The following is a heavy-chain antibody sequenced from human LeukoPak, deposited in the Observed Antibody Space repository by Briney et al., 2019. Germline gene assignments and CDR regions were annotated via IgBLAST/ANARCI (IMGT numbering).Heavy chain of an antibody. J-gene: IGHJ4*02. Sequence: GGSPSLSCAASGFTFISDEMNWVRQAPGKGLEWVSQISSSGSAIYSADSVKGRFTISRDNAKSTLYLQMNSLRAENTAVYYTARGGSHGYWGQGTLVTVSS. CDR2: ISSSGSAI. CDR1: GFTFISDE. V-gene: IGHV3-48*03. D-gene: IGHD6-19*01. CDR3: ARGGSHGY.